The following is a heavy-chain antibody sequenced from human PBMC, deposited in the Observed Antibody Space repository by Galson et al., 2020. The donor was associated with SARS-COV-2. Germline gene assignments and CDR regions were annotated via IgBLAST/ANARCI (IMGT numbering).Heavy chain of an antibody. V-gene: IGHV4-34*01. D-gene: IGHD5-12*01. J-gene: IGHJ5*02. CDR2: INHSGST. CDR3: ASRGFPRGFDP. Sequence: SETLSLTCAVYGGSFSGYYWSWIRQPPGKGLEWIGEINHSGSTNYNPSLKSRVTISVDTSKNQFSLKLSSVTAADTAVYYCASRGFPRGFDPWGQGTLVTVSS. CDR1: GGSFSGYY.